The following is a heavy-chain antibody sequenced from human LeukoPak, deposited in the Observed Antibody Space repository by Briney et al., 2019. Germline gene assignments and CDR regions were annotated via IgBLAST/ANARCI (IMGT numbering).Heavy chain of an antibody. CDR2: ISGYKDNT. Sequence: ASVKVSCKASGYTFTNYGISWVRQAPGQGLEWVGRISGYKDNTHYAQKLQGRVTMTTDTSTSTAYMELRSLRSDDTAVYYCARDGYYYDSSGYHIYWGQGTLVTVSS. J-gene: IGHJ4*02. CDR1: GYTFTNYG. D-gene: IGHD3-22*01. V-gene: IGHV1-18*01. CDR3: ARDGYYYDSSGYHIY.